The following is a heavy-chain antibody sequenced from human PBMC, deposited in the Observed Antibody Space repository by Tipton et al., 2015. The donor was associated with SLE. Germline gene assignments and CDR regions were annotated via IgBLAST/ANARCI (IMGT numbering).Heavy chain of an antibody. D-gene: IGHD2-2*01. CDR3: ASILGTSTFPIDY. CDR2: IYYIGNT. J-gene: IGHJ4*02. V-gene: IGHV4-59*08. Sequence: TLSLTCTVSGGSINSYYWSWIRQPPGKGLEWIGYIYYIGNTNYHPSLKSRVTISVDTSKNQFSLKLTSVTAADTGIYYCASILGTSTFPIDYWGQGILVNVSS. CDR1: GGSINSYY.